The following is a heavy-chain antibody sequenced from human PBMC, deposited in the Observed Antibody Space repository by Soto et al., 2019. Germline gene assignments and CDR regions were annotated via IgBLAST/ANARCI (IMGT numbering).Heavy chain of an antibody. CDR2: ISYDGSNK. CDR1: GFTFSSYA. D-gene: IGHD5-12*01. CDR3: ASSDGWLPNGGGFDY. V-gene: IGHV3-30-3*01. J-gene: IGHJ4*02. Sequence: PGGSLRLSCAASGFTFSSYAMHWVRQAPGKGLEWVAVISYDGSNKYYADSVKGRFTISRDNSKNTLYLQMNSLRAEDTAVYYCASSDGWLPNGGGFDYWGQGTLVTVSS.